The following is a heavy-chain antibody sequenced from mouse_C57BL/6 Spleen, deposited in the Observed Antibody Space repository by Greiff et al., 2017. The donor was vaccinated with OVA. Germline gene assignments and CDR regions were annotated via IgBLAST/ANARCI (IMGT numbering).Heavy chain of an antibody. CDR3: AGGPLGDGSALDY. J-gene: IGHJ2*01. CDR1: GYTFTNYW. Sequence: VLLQQSGAELVRPGTSVKLSCKASGYTFTNYWIGWAKQRPGQGLEWIVDINPGGGYTNYNEKFKGKATLTANKSSSTTYMQFSSLTSEDSAVFYSAGGPLGDGSALDYWGQGTTLTVSS. V-gene: IGHV1-63*01. D-gene: IGHD2-3*01. CDR2: INPGGGYT.